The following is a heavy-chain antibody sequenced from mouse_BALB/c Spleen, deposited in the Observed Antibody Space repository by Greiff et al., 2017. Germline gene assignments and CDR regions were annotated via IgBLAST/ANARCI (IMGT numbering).Heavy chain of an antibody. Sequence: EVQLQQSGTVLARPGASVKMSCKASGYSFTSYWMHWVKQRPGQGLEWIGAIYPGNSDTSYNQKFKGKAKLTAVTSASTAYMELSSLTNEDSAVYYCPYYRDGYFDVWGAGTTVTVSS. CDR2: IYPGNSDT. J-gene: IGHJ1*01. V-gene: IGHV1-5*01. CDR3: PYYRDGYFDV. D-gene: IGHD2-14*01. CDR1: GYSFTSYW.